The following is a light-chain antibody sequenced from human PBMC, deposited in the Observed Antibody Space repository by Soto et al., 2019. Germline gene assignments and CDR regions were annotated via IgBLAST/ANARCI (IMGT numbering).Light chain of an antibody. V-gene: IGKV2-30*02. CDR3: MQGTHWPIT. J-gene: IGKJ5*01. CDR1: QSLVHSDGIAY. CDR2: KVS. Sequence: DVGMTQSPLSLPVTLGQPASISSRSNQSLVHSDGIAYFSWFQQRPGRSPRRLIYKVSNRDSGVPARFSGSGSGTDFALKISRVEAEDVGVYYCMQGTHWPITFGQGTRLEIK.